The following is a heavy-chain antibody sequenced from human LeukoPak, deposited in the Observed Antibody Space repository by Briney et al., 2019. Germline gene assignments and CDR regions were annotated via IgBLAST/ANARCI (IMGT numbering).Heavy chain of an antibody. Sequence: GGSLRLSCAASGFTFSSYAMSWVRQAPGKGLEWVSAISCSGGSTYYADSVKGRFTISRDNSKNTLYLQMTSLRAEGTAVYYCAKEGGSYYTGYFDYWGQGTLVTVSS. CDR1: GFTFSSYA. V-gene: IGHV3-23*01. CDR3: AKEGGSYYTGYFDY. D-gene: IGHD1-26*01. J-gene: IGHJ4*02. CDR2: ISCSGGST.